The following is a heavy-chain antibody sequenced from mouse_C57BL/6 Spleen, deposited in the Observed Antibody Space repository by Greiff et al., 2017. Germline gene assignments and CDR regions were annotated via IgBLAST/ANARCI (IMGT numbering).Heavy chain of an antibody. V-gene: IGHV1-59*01. CDR3: ARVGGNYIYYAMDY. CDR1: GYTFTSYW. CDR2: IDPSDSYT. Sequence: VQLQQPGAELVRPGTSVKLSCKASGYTFTSYWMHWVKQRPGQGLEWIGVIDPSDSYTNYNQKFKGKATLTVDTSSSTAYMQLSSLTSEDSAVYYCARVGGNYIYYAMDYWGQGTSVTVSS. D-gene: IGHD2-1*01. J-gene: IGHJ4*01.